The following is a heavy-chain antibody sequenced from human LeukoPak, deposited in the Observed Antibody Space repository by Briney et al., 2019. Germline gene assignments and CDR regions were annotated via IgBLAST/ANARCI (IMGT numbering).Heavy chain of an antibody. J-gene: IGHJ6*03. V-gene: IGHV3-7*01. CDR2: IKQDGSEK. Sequence: GGSLRLSCAVSGFTFSSFWMSWVRQAPGKGLEWVANIKQDGSEKYCVDFVKGRFTISRDNGKNSLYLQMNSLRAEDTAVYYCAREVPQSTLIFGAYYYHMDVWGRGTTVTVSS. CDR3: AREVPQSTLIFGAYYYHMDV. CDR1: GFTFSSFW. D-gene: IGHD3/OR15-3a*01.